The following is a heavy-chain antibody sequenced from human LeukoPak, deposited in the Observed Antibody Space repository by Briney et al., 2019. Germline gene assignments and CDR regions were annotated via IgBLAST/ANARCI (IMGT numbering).Heavy chain of an antibody. CDR1: GFTFSSYA. Sequence: GGSLRLSCSASGFTFSSYAMHWVRQAPGKGLEWVSVIYSGGSTYYADSVKGRFTISRDNSKNTLYLQMNSLRAEDTAVYYCARRGDYYDILTGYYIGYFDYWGQGTLVTVSS. V-gene: IGHV3-53*01. D-gene: IGHD3-9*01. CDR2: IYSGGST. J-gene: IGHJ4*02. CDR3: ARRGDYYDILTGYYIGYFDY.